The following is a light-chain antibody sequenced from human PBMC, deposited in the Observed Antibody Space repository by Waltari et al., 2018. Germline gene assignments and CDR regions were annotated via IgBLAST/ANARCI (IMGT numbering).Light chain of an antibody. J-gene: IGLJ1*01. CDR1: SSDIGAYNF. CDR3: SSYTTGSTRYV. Sequence: QSALTQPASVSGSPGQSITISCTGTSSDIGAYNFVSWYQNHPGKAPKVMIYDVNNRPSGVSSGFSGSKSGNTASLFIAGLQAEDEADYYCSSYTTGSTRYVFGSGTKVTGL. CDR2: DVN. V-gene: IGLV2-14*01.